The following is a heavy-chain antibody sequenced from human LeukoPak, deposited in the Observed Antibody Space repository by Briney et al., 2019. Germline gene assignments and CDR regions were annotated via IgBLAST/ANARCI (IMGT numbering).Heavy chain of an antibody. J-gene: IGHJ2*01. CDR3: ARDREVVPAAISNYWYFDL. D-gene: IGHD2-2*02. Sequence: GASVKVSCKASGGTFSSYAISWVRQAPGQGLEWMGGIIPIFGTANYAQKFQGRVTITADESTSTAYMELSSLRSEDTAVYYCARDREVVPAAISNYWYFDLWGRGTLVTVSS. CDR2: IIPIFGTA. V-gene: IGHV1-69*13. CDR1: GGTFSSYA.